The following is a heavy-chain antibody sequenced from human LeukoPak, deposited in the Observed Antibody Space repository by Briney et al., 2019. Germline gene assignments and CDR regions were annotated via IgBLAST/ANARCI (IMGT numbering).Heavy chain of an antibody. J-gene: IGHJ4*02. CDR3: ARGGGGEYSSGWYDY. D-gene: IGHD6-19*01. V-gene: IGHV4-59*01. Sequence: PSETLSLTCTVSGGSISSYYWSWIRQPPRKGLEWIGYIYYSGTTNYNPSLKSRVTISVATSKNQFSLNLSSVTAADTAVYYCARGGGGEYSSGWYDYWGQGTLVTVSS. CDR1: GGSISSYY. CDR2: IYYSGTT.